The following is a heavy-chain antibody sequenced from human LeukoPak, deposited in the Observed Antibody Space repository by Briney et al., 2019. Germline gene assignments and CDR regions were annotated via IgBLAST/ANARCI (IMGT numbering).Heavy chain of an antibody. CDR2: MNPNSGNT. J-gene: IGHJ1*01. D-gene: IGHD2-15*01. CDR1: GYTFTSYD. Sequence: ASVKVSCKASGYTFTSYDINWVRQATGQGLEWMGWMNPNSGNTGYAQKFQGRVTMTRNTSISTAYMELSSLRSEDTAVYYCARHSADCSGGSCYSAEYFQHWGQGTLVTVSS. V-gene: IGHV1-8*01. CDR3: ARHSADCSGGSCYSAEYFQH.